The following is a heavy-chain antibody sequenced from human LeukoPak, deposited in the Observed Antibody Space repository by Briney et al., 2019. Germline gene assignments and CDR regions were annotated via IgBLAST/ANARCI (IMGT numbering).Heavy chain of an antibody. V-gene: IGHV1-69*01. CDR1: GGTFSSYA. CDR2: IIPIFGTA. CDR3: ARDEQTEYAFDI. J-gene: IGHJ3*02. D-gene: IGHD2-21*02. Sequence: SVKVSCKASGGTFSSYAISWVRQAPGKGLNWMGGIIPIFGTANYAQKFQGRVTITADESTSTAYMELSSLRSEDTAVYYCARDEQTEYAFDIWGQGTMVTVSS.